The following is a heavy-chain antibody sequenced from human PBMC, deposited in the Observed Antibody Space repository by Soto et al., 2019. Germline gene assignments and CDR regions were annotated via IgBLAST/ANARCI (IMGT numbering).Heavy chain of an antibody. CDR1: GYTFTSYG. CDR2: ISAYNGNT. D-gene: IGHD2-15*01. CDR3: ARAIVCSGGSCYPSWFDP. Sequence: ASVKVSCKASGYTFTSYGISWVRQAPGQGLEWMGWISAYNGNTNYAQKLQGRVTMTTDTSTSTAYMELRSLRSDDTAVYYCARAIVCSGGSCYPSWFDPWGQGTLVTVGS. V-gene: IGHV1-18*01. J-gene: IGHJ5*02.